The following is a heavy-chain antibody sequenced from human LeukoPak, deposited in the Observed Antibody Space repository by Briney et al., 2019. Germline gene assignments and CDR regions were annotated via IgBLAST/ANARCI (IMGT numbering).Heavy chain of an antibody. Sequence: SVKVSCKASGGTFSSYAISWVRQAPGQGLEWMGGIIPIFGTANYAQKFQGRVTITADESTSTAYMELSSLRSEDTAVYYCARNTYYYDSSGYSAFDYWGQGTLVTVSS. CDR3: ARNTYYYDSSGYSAFDY. D-gene: IGHD3-22*01. J-gene: IGHJ4*02. V-gene: IGHV1-69*01. CDR2: IIPIFGTA. CDR1: GGTFSSYA.